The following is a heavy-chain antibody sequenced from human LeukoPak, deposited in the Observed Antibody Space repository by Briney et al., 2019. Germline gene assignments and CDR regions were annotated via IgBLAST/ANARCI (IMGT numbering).Heavy chain of an antibody. CDR2: INTNTGNP. D-gene: IGHD3-3*01. V-gene: IGHV7-4-1*02. Sequence: ASVKVSCKASGYTFTSYAMNWVRQAPGQGLEWMGWINTNTGNPTYAQGFTGRFVFSLDTSVSTAYLQISSLKAEDTAVYYCARRSAPIYDFWSGYYEGYYFDYWGQGTLVTVSS. CDR3: ARRSAPIYDFWSGYYEGYYFDY. CDR1: GYTFTSYA. J-gene: IGHJ4*02.